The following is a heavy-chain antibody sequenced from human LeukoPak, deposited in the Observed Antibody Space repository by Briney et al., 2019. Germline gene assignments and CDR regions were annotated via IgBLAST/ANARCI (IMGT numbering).Heavy chain of an antibody. CDR3: ASPPSSGWYNYFDY. CDR2: ISYDGSNK. D-gene: IGHD6-19*01. V-gene: IGHV3-30*03. CDR1: GFTFSSYG. Sequence: GRSLRLSCAASGFTFSSYGMHWVRQAPGKGLEWAAVISYDGSNKYYADSVKGRFTISRDNAKNTLYLQMNSLRAEDTAVYYCASPPSSGWYNYFDYWGQGTLVTVSS. J-gene: IGHJ4*02.